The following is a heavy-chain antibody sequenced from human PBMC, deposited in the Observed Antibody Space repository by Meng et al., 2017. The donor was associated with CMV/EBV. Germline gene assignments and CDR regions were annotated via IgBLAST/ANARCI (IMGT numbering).Heavy chain of an antibody. V-gene: IGHV4-61*02. CDR3: AREVVVITPYNWFDP. CDR2: IYTSGST. D-gene: IGHD3-22*01. CDR1: GGSISSGSYY. J-gene: IGHJ5*02. Sequence: VQLQESGPGLVKPSQHLSLTCTVSGGSISSGSYYWSWIRQPAGKGLEWIGRIYTSGSTNYNPSLKSRVTISVDTSKNQFSLKLSSVTAADTAVYYCAREVVVITPYNWFDPWGQGTLVTVSS.